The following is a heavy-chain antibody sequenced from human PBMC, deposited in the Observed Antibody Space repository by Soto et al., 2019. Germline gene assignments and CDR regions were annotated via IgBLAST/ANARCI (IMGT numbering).Heavy chain of an antibody. Sequence: LRLSCAASGFTFSSYWMSWVRQAPGKGLEWVANIKQDGSEKYYVDSVKGRFTISRDNAKNSLYLQMNSLRAEDTAVYYCTTVSRWLALRNYYYYYGMDVWGQGTTVTVSS. CDR2: IKQDGSEK. D-gene: IGHD6-19*01. CDR3: TTVSRWLALRNYYYYYGMDV. CDR1: GFTFSSYW. V-gene: IGHV3-7*03. J-gene: IGHJ6*02.